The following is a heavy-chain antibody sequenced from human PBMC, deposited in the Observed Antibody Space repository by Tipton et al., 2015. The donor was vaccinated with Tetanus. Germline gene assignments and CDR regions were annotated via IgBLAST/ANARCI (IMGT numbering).Heavy chain of an antibody. CDR2: IKNNADGGTS. CDR1: GLFFKNAW. CDR3: ARAGIVGSGSRVAY. V-gene: IGHV3-15*07. J-gene: IGHJ4*02. D-gene: IGHD1-26*01. Sequence: SLRLSCTTSGLFFKNAWMNWVRQAPGKGLEWVGRIKNNADGGTSDYSARVKDRFSISRDDSKDTLFLHMNSLKTEDTAGFYCARAGIVGSGSRVAYWGRGPLVTVSS.